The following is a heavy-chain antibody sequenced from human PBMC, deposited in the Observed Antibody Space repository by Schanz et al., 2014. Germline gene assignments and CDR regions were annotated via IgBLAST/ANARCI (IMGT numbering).Heavy chain of an antibody. CDR1: GFTFTNYA. D-gene: IGHD2-8*02. Sequence: VQLVDSGGGLVQPGKSLRLSCAASGFTFTNYAMSWVRQAPGKGLEWVSLISDSGDTAYYADSVKGRFTISRDNFKGALYLQMSSLRAEDTAVYYCAKSLESCPGGRCSRGYFDYWGQGTLVTVSS. V-gene: IGHV3-23*04. CDR2: ISDSGDTA. J-gene: IGHJ4*02. CDR3: AKSLESCPGGRCSRGYFDY.